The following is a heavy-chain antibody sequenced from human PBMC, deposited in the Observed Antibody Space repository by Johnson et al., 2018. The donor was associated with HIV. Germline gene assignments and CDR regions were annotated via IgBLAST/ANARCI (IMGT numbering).Heavy chain of an antibody. V-gene: IGHV3-30*02. CDR3: AREVNAFDI. J-gene: IGHJ3*02. CDR1: GFTFSSYG. D-gene: IGHD3-22*01. CDR2: IRYDGSKT. Sequence: QVQLVESGGGVVQPGGSLRLSCAASGFTFSSYGMHWVRQAPGKGLEWVAFIRYDGSKTYYGDSVRGRFTISRDNSKKTLYLEINSLRTEDTAIYYCAREVNAFDIWGQGTVVTVSS.